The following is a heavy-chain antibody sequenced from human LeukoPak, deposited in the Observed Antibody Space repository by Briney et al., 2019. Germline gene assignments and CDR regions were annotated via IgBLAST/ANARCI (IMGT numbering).Heavy chain of an antibody. CDR3: ARLYYYDSSGLGLGY. CDR2: INPSGGST. D-gene: IGHD3-22*01. CDR1: GYTFTSYY. Sequence: GASVKVSCKASGYTFTSYYMHWVRQAPGQGLEWMGIINPSGGSTSYAQKFQGRVTIARDMSTSTVYMELSSLRSEDTAVYYCARLYYYDSSGLGLGYWGQGTLVTVSS. J-gene: IGHJ4*02. V-gene: IGHV1-46*01.